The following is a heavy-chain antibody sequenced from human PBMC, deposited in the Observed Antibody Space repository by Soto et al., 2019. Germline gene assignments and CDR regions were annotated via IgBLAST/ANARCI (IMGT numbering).Heavy chain of an antibody. CDR2: ISGSGGST. V-gene: IGHV3-23*01. Sequence: GGSLRLSCAASGFTFSSYAMSWVRQAPGKGLEWVSAISGSGGSTYYADSVKGRFTISRDNSKDTLYLQMNSLRAEDTAVYYCAKATIFGVVPPISYYYYGMDVWGQGTTVTVSS. D-gene: IGHD3-3*01. CDR1: GFTFSSYA. J-gene: IGHJ6*02. CDR3: AKATIFGVVPPISYYYYGMDV.